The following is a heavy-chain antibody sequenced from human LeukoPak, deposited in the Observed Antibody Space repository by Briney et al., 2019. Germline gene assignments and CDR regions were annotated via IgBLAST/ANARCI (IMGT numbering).Heavy chain of an antibody. CDR1: GFTFSSYW. CDR3: AREGESGYVWGSYRNFDY. Sequence: GGSLRLSCAASGFTFSSYWMSWVRQAPGKGLEWVANIKQDGSEKYYVNSVKGRFTISRDNAKNSLYLQMNSLRAEDTAVYYCAREGESGYVWGSYRNFDYWGQGTLVTVSS. CDR2: IKQDGSEK. V-gene: IGHV3-7*01. J-gene: IGHJ4*02. D-gene: IGHD3-16*02.